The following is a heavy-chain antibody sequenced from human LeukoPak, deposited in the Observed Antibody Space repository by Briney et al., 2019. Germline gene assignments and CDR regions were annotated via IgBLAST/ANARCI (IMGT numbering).Heavy chain of an antibody. CDR1: GGSFSTYF. V-gene: IGHV4-4*07. J-gene: IGHJ6*02. CDR3: ARDHPRRLRMDV. CDR2: ISTSGST. Sequence: SETLSLTCSVSGGSFSTYFWNWIRQPAGKGLEWIGRISTSGSTTYNPSLKSRVTMSVDTSKNQFSLKLSSVTAGDTAVYYCARDHPRRLRMDVWGQGTTVTVSS.